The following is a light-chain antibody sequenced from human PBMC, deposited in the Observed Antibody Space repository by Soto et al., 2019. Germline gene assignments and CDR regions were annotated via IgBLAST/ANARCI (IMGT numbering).Light chain of an antibody. CDR2: DVT. Sequence: QSALTQPRSVSGSPGQSVAISCTGTSSEIGGNNYVSWYQQHPGKAPQLMIYDVTKRPSGVPDRFSGSKSGNTASLTISGLQAEDEADYYCCSFGGTHDVVGPGTKVTVL. CDR1: SSEIGGNNY. V-gene: IGLV2-11*01. J-gene: IGLJ1*01. CDR3: CSFGGTHDV.